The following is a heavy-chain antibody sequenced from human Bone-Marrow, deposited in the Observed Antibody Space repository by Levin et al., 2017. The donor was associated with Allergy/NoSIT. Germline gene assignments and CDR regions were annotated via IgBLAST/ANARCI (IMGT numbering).Heavy chain of an antibody. Sequence: NAGGSLRLSCAASGFTFSAYYMSWVRQAPGKGLEWVSYSSSSGSYTKYADSVKGRFTISRDNAKNSLYLQMNSLTAEDTAVYYCARDPPDALDFWGPGTMVTVAS. V-gene: IGHV3-11*05. CDR3: ARDPPDALDF. J-gene: IGHJ3*01. CDR1: GFTFSAYY. CDR2: SSSSGSYT.